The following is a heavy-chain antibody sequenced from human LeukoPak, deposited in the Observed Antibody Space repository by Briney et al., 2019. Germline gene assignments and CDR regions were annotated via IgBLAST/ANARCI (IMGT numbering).Heavy chain of an antibody. Sequence: SETLSLTCTVSGGSISSGDYYWSWIRQPPGKGLERIGYIYYSGSTYYNPSLKSRVTISVDTSKNQFSLKLSSVTAADTAVYYCARVSGFLESWNWFDPWGQGTLVTVSS. D-gene: IGHD3-3*01. J-gene: IGHJ5*02. CDR3: ARVSGFLESWNWFDP. CDR2: IYYSGST. V-gene: IGHV4-30-4*08. CDR1: GGSISSGDYY.